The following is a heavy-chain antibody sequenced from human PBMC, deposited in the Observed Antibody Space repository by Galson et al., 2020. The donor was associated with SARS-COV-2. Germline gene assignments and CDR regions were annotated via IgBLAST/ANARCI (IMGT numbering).Heavy chain of an antibody. V-gene: IGHV4-59*01. D-gene: IGHD3-22*01. CDR1: GGSISSYY. J-gene: IGHJ5*02. CDR2: IYYSGST. CDR3: ARAPNYYDSSGYYYSGGGFDP. Sequence: SETLSLTCTVSGGSISSYYWSWIRQPPGKGLEWIGYIYYSGSTNYNPSLKSRVTISVDTSKNQFSLKLSSVTAADTAVYYCARAPNYYDSSGYYYSGGGFDPWGQGTLVTVSS.